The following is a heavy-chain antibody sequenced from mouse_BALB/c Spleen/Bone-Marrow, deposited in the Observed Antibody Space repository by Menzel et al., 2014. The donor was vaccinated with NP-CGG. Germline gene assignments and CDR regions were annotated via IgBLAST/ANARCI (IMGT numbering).Heavy chain of an antibody. J-gene: IGHJ4*01. CDR1: GYTFXDYN. CDR3: AREGGHYDAMDY. Sequence: EVKLQESGPELVNPGASIKISCKASGYTFXDYNIHWVKQSHGKSLEWIGYIYPYNGATGYNQKFNIKATLTVDKSSSTAYMELRSLTSEDSTVYYCAREGGHYDAMDYWGQGTSVTVSS. CDR2: IYPYNGAT. D-gene: IGHD1-2*01. V-gene: IGHV1S29*02.